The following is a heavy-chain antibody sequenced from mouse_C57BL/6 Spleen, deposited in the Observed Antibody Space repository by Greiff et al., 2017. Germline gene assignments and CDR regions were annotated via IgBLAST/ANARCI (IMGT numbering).Heavy chain of an antibody. J-gene: IGHJ3*01. Sequence: QVQLQQPGAELVRPGSSVKLSCKASGYTFTSYWMHWVKQRPIQGLEWIGNIDPSDSETHYNQKFKDKATLTVDKSSSTAHMQLSSLTSEDSAVYYCARDYDYDEGFAYWGQGTLVTVSA. CDR2: IDPSDSET. CDR3: ARDYDYDEGFAY. D-gene: IGHD2-4*01. CDR1: GYTFTSYW. V-gene: IGHV1-52*01.